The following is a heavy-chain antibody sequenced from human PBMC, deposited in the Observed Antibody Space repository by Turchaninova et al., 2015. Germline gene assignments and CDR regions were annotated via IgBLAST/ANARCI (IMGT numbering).Heavy chain of an antibody. CDR3: ARQSYASGSYYAPSDY. CDR2: VYYTGST. CDR1: GYSISSRYH. Sequence: QVQLQESGPGLVKPSETLSLTRPVSGYSISSRYHWAWFRQPPGKGLEWIGSVYYTGSTYYNPSLKSRVTISVDTSKNQFSLSLSSVTAADTAVYFCARQSYASGSYYAPSDYWGQGILVTVSS. D-gene: IGHD3-10*01. V-gene: IGHV4-38-2*01. J-gene: IGHJ4*02.